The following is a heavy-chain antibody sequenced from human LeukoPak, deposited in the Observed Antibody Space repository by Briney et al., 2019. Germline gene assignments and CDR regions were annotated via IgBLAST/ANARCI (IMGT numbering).Heavy chain of an antibody. CDR1: GGSINSHY. Sequence: SETLSLTCAVSGGSINSHYWGWIRQPPGKGLQWIGDIFYTGKNNYNPSLKSRVTISLDTSKDHLSLHLTSVLAADTAIYYCERRDPGWNYFDYWGQGILVTVSS. CDR3: ERRDPGWNYFDY. CDR2: IFYTGKN. J-gene: IGHJ4*02. D-gene: IGHD6-19*01. V-gene: IGHV4-59*08.